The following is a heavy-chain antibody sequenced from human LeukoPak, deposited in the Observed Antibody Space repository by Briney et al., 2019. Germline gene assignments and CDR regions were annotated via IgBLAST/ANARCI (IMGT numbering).Heavy chain of an antibody. CDR1: GFTFSSYE. J-gene: IGHJ4*02. D-gene: IGHD3-22*01. CDR3: AREKFYDNSGYDY. V-gene: IGHV3-48*03. CDR2: ISSSGSTI. Sequence: GGSLRLSCAASGFTFSSYEMNWVRQAPGKGLEWVSYISSSGSTIYYADSVKGRFTISRDNAKNSLFPQMNSLRAEDTADYYCAREKFYDNSGYDYWGQGTPVTVSS.